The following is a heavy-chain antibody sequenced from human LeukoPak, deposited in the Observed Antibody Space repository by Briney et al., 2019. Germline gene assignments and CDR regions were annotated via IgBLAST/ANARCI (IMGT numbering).Heavy chain of an antibody. J-gene: IGHJ4*02. Sequence: GASVKVSCKASGYTFTGYYMHWVRQAPGQGLEWMGRINPNSGGTNYAQKFQGRVTMTRDTSISTAYMELSRLRSDDTAVYYCASSEIVVVTSFDYWGQGTLVTVSS. V-gene: IGHV1-2*06. CDR3: ASSEIVVVTSFDY. CDR1: GYTFTGYY. D-gene: IGHD3-22*01. CDR2: INPNSGGT.